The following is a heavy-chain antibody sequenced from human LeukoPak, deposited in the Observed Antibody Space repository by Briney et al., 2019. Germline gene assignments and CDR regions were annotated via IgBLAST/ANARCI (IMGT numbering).Heavy chain of an antibody. J-gene: IGHJ6*03. CDR3: ARDSVAGTSYYYYMDV. CDR2: INPNSGGT. D-gene: IGHD6-19*01. V-gene: IGHV1-2*02. Sequence: ASVKASYKASGYTFTGYYIHWVRQAPGQGLEWMGWINPNSGGTNYAQKFQGRVTMTRDTSISTAYMELSRLRSDDTAVYYCARDSVAGTSYYYYMDVWGKGTTVTVSS. CDR1: GYTFTGYY.